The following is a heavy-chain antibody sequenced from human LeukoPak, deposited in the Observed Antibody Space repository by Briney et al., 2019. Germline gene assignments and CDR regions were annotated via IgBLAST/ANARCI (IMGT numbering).Heavy chain of an antibody. V-gene: IGHV4-31*03. Sequence: SETLSLTCTVSGGSISSGGYYWSWIRQHPGKGLEWIGYIYYSGSTYYNPSLKSRVTISVDTSKNQFSLKLSSVTAADTAVYYCVRDGPHGSGSYYTHWGQGTLVTVSS. CDR1: GGSISSGGYY. D-gene: IGHD3-10*01. J-gene: IGHJ4*02. CDR3: VRDGPHGSGSYYTH. CDR2: IYYSGST.